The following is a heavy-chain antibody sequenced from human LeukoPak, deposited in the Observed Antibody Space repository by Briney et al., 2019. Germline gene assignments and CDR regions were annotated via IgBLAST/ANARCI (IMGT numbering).Heavy chain of an antibody. CDR3: ARDPGSGYEEHFDY. V-gene: IGHV3-11*01. D-gene: IGHD5-12*01. J-gene: IGHJ4*02. Sequence: GGTLRLSCAASGFIFSDYYMSWIRQAPGKGLEWVSYISSSGSTMYYTDSVKGRFTISRDNAKDSLYLQMNSLRAEDTAVYYCARDPGSGYEEHFDYWGQGTLVTVSS. CDR1: GFIFSDYY. CDR2: ISSSGSTM.